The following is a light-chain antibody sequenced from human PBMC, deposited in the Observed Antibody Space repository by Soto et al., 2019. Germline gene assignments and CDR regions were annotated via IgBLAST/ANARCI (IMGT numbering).Light chain of an antibody. CDR2: GAS. Sequence: EIVLTQSPGTLSLSPGERATLSCRASQSVSNSYLAWYQQKPGQAPRLLIYGASSRATGIPDRFSGSESGTDFTLTISRLEPEDFAVYYCQQYGSSPPTFGQGTKLEIK. J-gene: IGKJ2*01. CDR3: QQYGSSPPT. CDR1: QSVSNSY. V-gene: IGKV3-20*01.